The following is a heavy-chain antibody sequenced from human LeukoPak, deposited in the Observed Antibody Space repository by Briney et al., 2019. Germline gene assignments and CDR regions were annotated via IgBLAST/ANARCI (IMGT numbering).Heavy chain of an antibody. CDR1: GGSISSYY. Sequence: SETLSLTCTVSGGSISSYYRSWIRQPPGKGLEWIGYIYYSGSTNYNPSLKSRVTISVDTSKNQFSLKLSSVTAADTAVYYCARQDPHLNAFDIWGQGTMVTVSS. CDR3: ARQDPHLNAFDI. CDR2: IYYSGST. J-gene: IGHJ3*02. V-gene: IGHV4-59*08.